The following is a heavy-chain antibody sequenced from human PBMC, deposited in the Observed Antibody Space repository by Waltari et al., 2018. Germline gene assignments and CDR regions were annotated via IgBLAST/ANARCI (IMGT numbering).Heavy chain of an antibody. J-gene: IGHJ4*02. Sequence: LTCTVSGGSISSGGYYWSWIRQHPGKGLEWIGYIYYSGSTYYNPSLKSRVTISVDTSKNQFSLKLSSVTAADTAVYYCARVNRRILWWGIDYWGQGTLVTVSS. V-gene: IGHV4-31*03. CDR1: GGSISSGGYY. D-gene: IGHD2-21*01. CDR2: IYYSGST. CDR3: ARVNRRILWWGIDY.